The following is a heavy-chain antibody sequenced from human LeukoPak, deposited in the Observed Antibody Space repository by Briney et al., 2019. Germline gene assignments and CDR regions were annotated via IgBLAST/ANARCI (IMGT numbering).Heavy chain of an antibody. CDR3: ARGNTAMVFFDY. J-gene: IGHJ4*02. CDR2: ISSSGSYI. CDR1: GFTFSSYS. Sequence: GGSLRLSCAASGFTFSSYSINWVRQAPGKGLEWVSSISSSGSYIYYADSLRGRLTITRDNAKNSLYLQMNSLRAEDTAVYYCARGNTAMVFFDYWGQGTLVTVSS. D-gene: IGHD5-18*01. V-gene: IGHV3-21*01.